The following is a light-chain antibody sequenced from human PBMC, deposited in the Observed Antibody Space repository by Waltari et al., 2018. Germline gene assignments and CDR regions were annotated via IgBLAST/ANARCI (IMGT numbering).Light chain of an antibody. J-gene: IGLJ1*01. V-gene: IGLV2-23*02. CDR2: EVN. CDR3: CSYAGRGTYV. CDR1: TSDVGNSDL. Sequence: QSALTQPASVSGTPGQSIPISCTGTTSDVGNSDLFSWYQQHPGKAPKLLICEVNKRPSGVSSRFSGSKSGNTASLTISGLQAEDEADYYCCSYAGRGTYVFGSGTKVTVL.